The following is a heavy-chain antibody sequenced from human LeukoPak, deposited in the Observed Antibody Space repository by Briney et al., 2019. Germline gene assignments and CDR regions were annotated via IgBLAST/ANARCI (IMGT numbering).Heavy chain of an antibody. Sequence: SVKVSCKASGGTFSSYAISWVRQAPGQGLEWMGRIIPIFGIANCAQKFQGRVTITADKSTSTAYMELSSLRSEDTAMYYCARYYYDSSGYYHISAFDIWGQGTMVTVSS. D-gene: IGHD3-22*01. V-gene: IGHV1-69*04. CDR1: GGTFSSYA. CDR3: ARYYYDSSGYYHISAFDI. CDR2: IIPIFGIA. J-gene: IGHJ3*02.